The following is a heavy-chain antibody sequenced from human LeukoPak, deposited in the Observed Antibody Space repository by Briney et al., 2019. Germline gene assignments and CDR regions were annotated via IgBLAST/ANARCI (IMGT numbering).Heavy chain of an antibody. V-gene: IGHV3-23*01. CDR1: GFTFSSYA. Sequence: GGSLRLSCAASGFTFSSYAMSWVRQAPGKGLEWVSVISGSGGSTYYADSVKGRFTISRDNSKNTLYLQMNSLRAEDTAVYYCATTSGAGSYYYGMDVWGKGTTVTVSS. J-gene: IGHJ6*04. CDR3: ATTSGAGSYYYGMDV. D-gene: IGHD3-10*01. CDR2: ISGSGGST.